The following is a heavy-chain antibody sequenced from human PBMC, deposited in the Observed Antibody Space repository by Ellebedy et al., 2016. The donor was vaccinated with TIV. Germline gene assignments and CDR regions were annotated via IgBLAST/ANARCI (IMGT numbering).Heavy chain of an antibody. D-gene: IGHD5-24*01. J-gene: IGHJ4*02. CDR2: IYYSGST. CDR1: GGSISSYY. CDR3: ARGADGYSGY. V-gene: IGHV4-59*01. Sequence: ESLKISXTVSGGSISSYYWSWIRQPPGKGLEWIGYIYYSGSTNYNPSLKSRVTISIDTSKNQFSLKLSSVTAADTAVYYCARGADGYSGYWGQGTLVTVSS.